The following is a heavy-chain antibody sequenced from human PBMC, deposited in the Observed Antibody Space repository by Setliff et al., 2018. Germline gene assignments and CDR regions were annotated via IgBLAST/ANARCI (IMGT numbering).Heavy chain of an antibody. CDR3: ARDPYSSSWYNWFDP. CDR2: ISAYNGNT. D-gene: IGHD6-13*01. V-gene: IGHV1-18*01. Sequence: GASVKVSCKASGGTFSSYGISWVRQAPGQGLEWMGWISAYNGNTNYAQKLQGRVTMTTDTSTSTAYMELRSLRSDDTAVYYCARDPYSSSWYNWFDPWGQGTLVTVSS. J-gene: IGHJ5*02. CDR1: GGTFSSYG.